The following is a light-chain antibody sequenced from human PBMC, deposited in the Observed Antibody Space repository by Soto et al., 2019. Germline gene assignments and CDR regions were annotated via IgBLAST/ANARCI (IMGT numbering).Light chain of an antibody. V-gene: IGKV1-9*01. CDR1: QGISGY. CDR2: AAS. Sequence: IQLTQSPSSLSASVGDRVTITCRASQGISGYLAWYQQEPGKAPKLLIYAASTLQSGVPSRFSGSGSGTDFTLTISSLQPGDFATYYCQQLNSYPLTFGGGTKVEIQ. J-gene: IGKJ4*01. CDR3: QQLNSYPLT.